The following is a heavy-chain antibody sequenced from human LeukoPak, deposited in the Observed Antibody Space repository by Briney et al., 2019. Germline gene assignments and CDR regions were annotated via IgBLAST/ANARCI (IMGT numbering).Heavy chain of an antibody. V-gene: IGHV1-2*02. CDR1: GYSFTGYY. J-gene: IGHJ4*02. CDR3: ANAKLYGNFDH. D-gene: IGHD2-8*01. Sequence: ASVKVSCKASGYSFTGYYMHWVRQAPGQGLEWMGWINPNTGGTNYAQKFQGRVTMTRDTSISTAYMELSSLRSDDVAVYYCANAKLYGNFDHWGQGTLVTVSS. CDR2: INPNTGGT.